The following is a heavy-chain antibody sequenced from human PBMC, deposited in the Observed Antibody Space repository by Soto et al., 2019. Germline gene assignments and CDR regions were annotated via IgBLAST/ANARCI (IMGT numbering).Heavy chain of an antibody. V-gene: IGHV4-59*02. D-gene: IGHD3-10*01. J-gene: IGHJ4*02. CDR1: CGSVISYW. Sequence: SETLSLTCSVSCGSVISYWWSWIRQPPGKGLEWIGYIYYTGSTNYSPSLKGRVTTSLDASKSQFSLKLTSVTAADTAVYYCARGPGASDYYFDYWGPGTLVTVSS. CDR3: ARGPGASDYYFDY. CDR2: IYYTGST.